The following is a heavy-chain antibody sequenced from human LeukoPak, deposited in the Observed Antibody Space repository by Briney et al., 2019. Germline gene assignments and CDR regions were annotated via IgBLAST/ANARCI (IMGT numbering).Heavy chain of an antibody. CDR1: GYTFTSYA. V-gene: IGHV1-2*02. Sequence: ASVKVSCKASGYTFTSYAMTWVRQAPGQGLEWMGWITPNSGGTNYAQKFQGRVTMTRDTSISTASLELRSLTSDDTAVYYCARLEGTGYRGGWFDPWGQGSLVTVSS. D-gene: IGHD3-9*01. J-gene: IGHJ5*02. CDR3: ARLEGTGYRGGWFDP. CDR2: ITPNSGGT.